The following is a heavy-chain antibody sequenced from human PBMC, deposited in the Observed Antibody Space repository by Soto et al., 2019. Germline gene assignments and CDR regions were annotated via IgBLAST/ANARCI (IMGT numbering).Heavy chain of an antibody. V-gene: IGHV3-33*01. CDR2: IWYDGSNK. D-gene: IGHD4-17*01. J-gene: IGHJ4*02. CDR1: GFTFSSYG. CDR3: ARKDYGSYFDY. Sequence: QVQLVESGGGVVQPGRSLRLSCAASGFTFSSYGMHWVRQAPGKGLEWVAVIWYDGSNKYYADSVKGRFTISRDNSKNTLYLQMTSLRAEDTAVYYCARKDYGSYFDYWGQGTLVTVSS.